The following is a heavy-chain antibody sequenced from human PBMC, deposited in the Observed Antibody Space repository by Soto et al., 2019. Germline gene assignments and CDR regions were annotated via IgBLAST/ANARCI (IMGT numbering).Heavy chain of an antibody. CDR2: IIPIFGTA. D-gene: IGHD2-21*02. Sequence: QVQLVQSGAEVKKPGSSVKVSCKASGGTFSSYAISWVRQAPGQGLEWMGGIIPIFGTANYAQKFQGRVTITADESTSTAYMELSSLRSEDTAVYYCAVGLVVTAFHVLPDFDYWGQGTLVTVSS. CDR1: GGTFSSYA. V-gene: IGHV1-69*12. CDR3: AVGLVVTAFHVLPDFDY. J-gene: IGHJ4*02.